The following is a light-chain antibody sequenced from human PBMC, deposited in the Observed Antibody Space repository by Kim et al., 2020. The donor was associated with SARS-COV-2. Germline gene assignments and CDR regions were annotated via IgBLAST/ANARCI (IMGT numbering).Light chain of an antibody. CDR2: RAS. Sequence: GDRVTITCRASQGISTYLAWYQQRPGKAPKLLIYRASTLQSGVPSRFSGSGSGTEFTLTISNLRPEDFAIYYCQQLNSYPWTFGQGTKVDIK. CDR3: QQLNSYPWT. V-gene: IGKV1-9*01. J-gene: IGKJ1*01. CDR1: QGISTY.